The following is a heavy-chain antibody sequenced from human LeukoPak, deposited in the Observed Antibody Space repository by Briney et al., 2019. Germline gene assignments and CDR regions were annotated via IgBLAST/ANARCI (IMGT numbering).Heavy chain of an antibody. CDR2: IYPGDSDT. V-gene: IGHV5-51*01. D-gene: IGHD3-22*01. CDR1: GYSFTSYW. CDR3: ASSNVYYDSSGFFDY. J-gene: IGHJ4*02. Sequence: GESLKISCKGSGYSFTSYWIGWVRQMPGKGLEWMGIIYPGDSDTRHSPSFQGQVTISADKSISTAYLQWSSLKASDTAMYYCASSNVYYDSSGFFDYWGQGTLVTVSS.